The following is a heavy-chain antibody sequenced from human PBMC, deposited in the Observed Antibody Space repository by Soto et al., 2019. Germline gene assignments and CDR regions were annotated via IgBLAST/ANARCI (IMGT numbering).Heavy chain of an antibody. Sequence: PSETLSLTCTVSGGSISGYYWSWIRQPPGKGLEWIGYIYYSGSTIYNPSPKSRVTISVDTSKNQFSLKLNSVTAADTAVYYCARARYDSSGYYYLDYWGQGTLVTVSS. V-gene: IGHV4-59*01. CDR2: IYYSGST. CDR1: GGSISGYY. J-gene: IGHJ4*02. CDR3: ARARYDSSGYYYLDY. D-gene: IGHD3-22*01.